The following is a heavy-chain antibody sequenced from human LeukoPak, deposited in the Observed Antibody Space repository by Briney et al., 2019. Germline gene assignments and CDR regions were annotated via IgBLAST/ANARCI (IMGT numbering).Heavy chain of an antibody. CDR3: ARRSSGSYSFDY. CDR1: GGSISSYY. V-gene: IGHV4-4*07. CDR2: IYTSGST. J-gene: IGHJ4*02. Sequence: PSETLSLTCTVSGGSISSYYWSWIRQPAGKGLEWIGRIYTSGSTNYNPSLKGRVTISIDKSKNQFSLKLSSVTAADTAVYYCARRSSGSYSFDYWGQGTLVTVSS. D-gene: IGHD6-19*01.